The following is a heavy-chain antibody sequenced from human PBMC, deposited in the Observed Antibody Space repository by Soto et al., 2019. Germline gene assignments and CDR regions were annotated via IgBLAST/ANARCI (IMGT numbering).Heavy chain of an antibody. CDR3: ARSYGDYYYYGMDV. J-gene: IGHJ6*02. CDR1: GGSISSSSYY. CDR2: IYYSGST. Sequence: SETLSLTCTVSGGSISSSSYYWGWIRQPPGKGLEWIGSIYYSGSTYYNPSLKSRVTISVDTSKNQFSLKLSSVTAADTAVYYCARSYGDYYYYGMDVWGQGTTVTVSS. D-gene: IGHD4-17*01. V-gene: IGHV4-39*01.